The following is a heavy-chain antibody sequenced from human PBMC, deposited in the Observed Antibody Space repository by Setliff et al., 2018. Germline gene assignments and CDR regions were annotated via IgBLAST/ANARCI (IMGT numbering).Heavy chain of an antibody. V-gene: IGHV1-18*01. D-gene: IGHD2-2*01. J-gene: IGHJ3*01. CDR1: GYTFSTYG. Sequence: ASVKVSCKASGYTFSTYGINWVRQAPGQGPEWMGMISTYTGKTSYAQKFQGRVTTTTDTSTGTGYMELRSLRSDDTAVYFCARFGGSCSSSSCYASDLWGQGTMVTVSS. CDR3: ARFGGSCSSSSCYASDL. CDR2: ISTYTGKT.